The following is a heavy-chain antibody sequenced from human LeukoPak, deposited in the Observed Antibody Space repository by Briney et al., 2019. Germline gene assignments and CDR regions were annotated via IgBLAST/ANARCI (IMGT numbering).Heavy chain of an antibody. Sequence: ASVKVSCKASGYTFTGYYMHWVRQAPGQGLEWMGWINPNSGGTNYAQKFQGRVTMTRDTSISTAYMELSRLRSDDTAVYYCARDYDTLTGAIGGYWGQGTLVTVSS. V-gene: IGHV1-2*02. J-gene: IGHJ4*02. CDR1: GYTFTGYY. CDR2: INPNSGGT. D-gene: IGHD3-9*01. CDR3: ARDYDTLTGAIGGY.